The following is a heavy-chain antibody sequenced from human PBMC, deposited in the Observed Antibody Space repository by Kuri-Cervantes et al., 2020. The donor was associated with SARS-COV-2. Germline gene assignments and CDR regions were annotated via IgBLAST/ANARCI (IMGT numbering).Heavy chain of an antibody. J-gene: IGHJ4*02. Sequence: ASVKDSCKASGYPFSGYYIHGVRQAPGQGPEWLGWSNPYSGGTNYAQKFQDRVTMTRDTSIKTAYMELRRLRYDDTAVYYCASLFYDSSGYYGYFDYWGQGTLVTVSS. CDR3: ASLFYDSSGYYGYFDY. D-gene: IGHD3-22*01. CDR2: SNPYSGGT. CDR1: GYPFSGYY. V-gene: IGHV1-2*02.